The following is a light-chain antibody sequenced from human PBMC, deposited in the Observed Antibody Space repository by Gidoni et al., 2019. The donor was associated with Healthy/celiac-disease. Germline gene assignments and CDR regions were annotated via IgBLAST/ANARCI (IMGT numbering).Light chain of an antibody. J-gene: IGLJ2*01. Sequence: QSVLTQPPSASGTPGQGVTISCSGSSSSVGSKSVSWYQQLPGTAPRLLIYTNNQRPSGVPDRFSGSKSGTSASLAISGLQSDDEADYYCAAWDDSLNVVVFGGGTKLTVL. CDR2: TNN. V-gene: IGLV1-44*01. CDR3: AAWDDSLNVVV. CDR1: SSSVGSKS.